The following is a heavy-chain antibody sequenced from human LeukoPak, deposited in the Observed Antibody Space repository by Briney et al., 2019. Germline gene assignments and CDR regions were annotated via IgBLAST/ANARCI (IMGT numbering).Heavy chain of an antibody. CDR2: IKQDGSEK. D-gene: IGHD3-3*01. J-gene: IGHJ4*02. CDR3: ARGISLYYDFWSGLFDY. CDR1: GFTFSSYW. Sequence: PGGSLRLSCAASGFTFSSYWMSWVRQAPGKGLEWVANIKQDGSEKYYVDSVKGRFTISRDNAKNSLYLQMNSLRAEDTAVYYCARGISLYYDFWSGLFDYWGQGTLVTVSS. V-gene: IGHV3-7*01.